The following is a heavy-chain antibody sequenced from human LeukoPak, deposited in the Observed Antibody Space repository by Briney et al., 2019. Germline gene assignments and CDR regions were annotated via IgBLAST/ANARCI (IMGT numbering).Heavy chain of an antibody. V-gene: IGHV3-7*01. Sequence: GGSLRLSSAGSGFTFSNYWMSWVRQAPGKGLEWVANIQQDGSVKYYVDSVRGRFTIFRDNAKRSLYLQMNYLRAEDTAIYFCARIGYSSSSFDYWGQGTLVIVSS. CDR2: IQQDGSVK. J-gene: IGHJ4*02. CDR3: ARIGYSSSSFDY. CDR1: GFTFSNYW. D-gene: IGHD6-6*01.